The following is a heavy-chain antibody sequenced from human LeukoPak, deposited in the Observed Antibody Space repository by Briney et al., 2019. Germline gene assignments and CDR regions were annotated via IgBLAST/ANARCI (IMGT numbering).Heavy chain of an antibody. CDR2: INPSGGST. D-gene: IGHD4-17*01. J-gene: IGHJ4*02. CDR3: ARAYSTVTTTDY. CDR1: AYTFTIYY. Sequence: ASVTVSFTSSAYTFTIYYMHWVRQAPGQGLEWMGIINPSGGSTRDAQKFQSRVTMTRDTSTSTVYMELSSLRSEDTAVYYCARAYSTVTTTDYWGQGTLVTVSS. V-gene: IGHV1-46*01.